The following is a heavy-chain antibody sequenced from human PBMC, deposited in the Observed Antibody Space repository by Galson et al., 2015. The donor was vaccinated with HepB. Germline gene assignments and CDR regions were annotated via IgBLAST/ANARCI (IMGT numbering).Heavy chain of an antibody. CDR2: IYPGDSDT. Sequence: QSGAEVKKPGGSLKISCKGSGYSFINYWIAWVRQMPVKGLEWMGIIYPGDSDTRYSPSFQGQVTISADKSIRTAYLQWSSLKASDPAMYYCAREGGRSSVDYWGQGTLVTVSS. V-gene: IGHV5-51*03. D-gene: IGHD6-6*01. J-gene: IGHJ4*02. CDR1: GYSFINYW. CDR3: AREGGRSSVDY.